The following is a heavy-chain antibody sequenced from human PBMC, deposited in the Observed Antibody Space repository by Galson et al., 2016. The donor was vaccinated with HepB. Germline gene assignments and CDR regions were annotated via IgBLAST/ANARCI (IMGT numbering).Heavy chain of an antibody. CDR3: ARGPYSDTSFYDF. CDR1: VGSLSSYL. CDR2: IIPPFGAV. D-gene: IGHD3-16*01. V-gene: IGHV1-69*06. J-gene: IGHJ4*02. Sequence: SCKASVGSLSSYLVTWLRQAPGQGLQWLGGIIPPFGAVKYAEKFQGRITITADTSTNTVYLGLTSLRSDDTAVYFCARGPYSDTSFYDFWGQGTIVTVSS.